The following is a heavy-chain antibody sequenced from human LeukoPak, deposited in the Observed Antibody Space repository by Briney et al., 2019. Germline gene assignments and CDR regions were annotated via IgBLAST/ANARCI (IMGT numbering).Heavy chain of an antibody. J-gene: IGHJ4*02. D-gene: IGHD2-15*01. V-gene: IGHV3-23*01. CDR2: ISGSGGST. CDR3: AKLSAPTSGYFDY. Sequence: PSGGSLRPSCADSGFSFNTHAMTWVRQAPGKGREWVSGISGSGGSTYYADSVKGRFTISRDNYENTVYLQMNSLRAEDTAVYYCAKLSAPTSGYFDYWGRGTLVTVSS. CDR1: GFSFNTHA.